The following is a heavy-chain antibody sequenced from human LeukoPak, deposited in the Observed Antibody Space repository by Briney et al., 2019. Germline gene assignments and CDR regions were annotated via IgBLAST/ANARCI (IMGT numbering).Heavy chain of an antibody. D-gene: IGHD3-9*01. CDR3: AKVVLRYFDPFDY. J-gene: IGHJ4*02. CDR1: GFTFSSYA. Sequence: GGSLRLSCAASGFTFSSYAMSWVRQAPGKGLGWVSAISGSGGSTYYADSVKGRFTISRDNSKNTLYLQMNSLRAEDTAVYYCAKVVLRYFDPFDYWGQGTLVTVSS. CDR2: ISGSGGST. V-gene: IGHV3-23*01.